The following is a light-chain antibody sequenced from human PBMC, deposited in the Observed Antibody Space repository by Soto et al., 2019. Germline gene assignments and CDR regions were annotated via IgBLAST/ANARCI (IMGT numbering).Light chain of an antibody. V-gene: IGKV1-5*03. CDR1: QSISSW. CDR3: QQANIFPIT. Sequence: DIQMTKSPSTLSASVGDRVTITCRASQSISSWLAWYQQKPGKAPKLLVYQASSLEGGVPSRFSGSGSGTDFTLTISSLQPEDFATYYCQQANIFPITFGQGTRLEI. J-gene: IGKJ5*01. CDR2: QAS.